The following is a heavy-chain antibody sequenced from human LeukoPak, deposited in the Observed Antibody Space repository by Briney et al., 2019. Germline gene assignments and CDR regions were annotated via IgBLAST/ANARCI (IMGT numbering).Heavy chain of an antibody. V-gene: IGHV4-4*07. D-gene: IGHD2-2*01. CDR1: GGSISRYY. Sequence: SETLSLTCTVSGGSISRYYWSWIRQPAAKAREWIGRIYTSGSTNYNPSLKSRVTMTVDTSKNQFSLKLSSVAAADTAVYYCARVACSSTSCYADYWGQGTLVTVSS. CDR2: IYTSGST. CDR3: ARVACSSTSCYADY. J-gene: IGHJ4*02.